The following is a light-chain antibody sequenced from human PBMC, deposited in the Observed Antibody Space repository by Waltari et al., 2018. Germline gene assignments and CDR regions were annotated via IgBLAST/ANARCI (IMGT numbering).Light chain of an antibody. CDR2: GSS. J-gene: IGKJ1*01. CDR1: QSVSRA. CDR3: QHYLRLPAT. V-gene: IGKV3-20*01. Sequence: EIVLTQSPGTLSLPPGDSATLSCRASQSVSRALAWYKQKPGQSPRLLIYGSSNRATGIPDRFSGSGSGTDFSLTISSLEPEDFAVYYCQHYLRLPATFGQGTKVEIK.